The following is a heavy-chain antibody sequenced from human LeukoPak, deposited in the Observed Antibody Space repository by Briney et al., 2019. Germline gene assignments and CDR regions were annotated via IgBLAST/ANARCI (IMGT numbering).Heavy chain of an antibody. CDR1: GFTFSSYS. D-gene: IGHD1-26*01. Sequence: GGSLRLSCAASGFTFSSYSMNWVRQAPGKGLEWVAVIWYDGSNKYYADSVKGRFTISRDNSKNTLYLQMNSLRAEDTAVYYCARDARGGIVTPEYWGQGTLVTVSS. CDR3: ARDARGGIVTPEY. V-gene: IGHV3-33*08. CDR2: IWYDGSNK. J-gene: IGHJ4*02.